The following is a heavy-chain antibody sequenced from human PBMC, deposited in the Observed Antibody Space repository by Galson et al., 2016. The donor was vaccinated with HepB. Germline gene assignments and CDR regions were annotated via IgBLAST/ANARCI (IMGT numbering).Heavy chain of an antibody. CDR2: VYYTDST. CDR1: GGSVSSGIYY. V-gene: IGHV4-61*01. J-gene: IGHJ4*02. Sequence: SETLSLTCTVSGGSVSSGIYYWTWIRQSPGKGLQYIGYVYYTDSTTYNSSLKSRVTISLDTSKNQFSLKLSSVTAADTALYYCARGATYSSAWYPTFDYWGQGTQVTVSS. CDR3: ARGATYSSAWYPTFDY. D-gene: IGHD6-19*01.